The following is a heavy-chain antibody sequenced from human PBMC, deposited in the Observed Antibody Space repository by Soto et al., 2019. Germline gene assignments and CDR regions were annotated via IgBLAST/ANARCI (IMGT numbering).Heavy chain of an antibody. D-gene: IGHD6-19*01. V-gene: IGHV3-30-3*01. CDR3: ARVKQWLGPLDY. CDR2: ISYDGSSK. CDR1: GFTFSSYA. Sequence: QVQLVESGGGVVQAGRSLRLSCAASGFTFSSYAMHWVRQAPGKGLEWVAVISYDGSSKYYADSVKGRFTISRDNSKNTLYLQMNSLRAEDTAVYYCARVKQWLGPLDYWGQGTLVTVSS. J-gene: IGHJ4*02.